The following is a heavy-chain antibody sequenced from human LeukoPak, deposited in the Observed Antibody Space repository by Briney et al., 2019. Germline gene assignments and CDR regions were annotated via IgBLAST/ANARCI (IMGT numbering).Heavy chain of an antibody. V-gene: IGHV4-59*13. D-gene: IGHD2-2*01. J-gene: IGHJ3*02. CDR3: ARAGVVSIPNALDI. Sequence: SETLSLMCSVSGGSIGGYHWSWIRQPPGQGLEWIGYIFYSVTTNYNRSLKSRVSMSVDSSKRQLSLKLSSVSGADTAVYYCARAGVVSIPNALDIWGQETMASVSS. CDR1: GGSIGGYH. CDR2: IFYSVTT.